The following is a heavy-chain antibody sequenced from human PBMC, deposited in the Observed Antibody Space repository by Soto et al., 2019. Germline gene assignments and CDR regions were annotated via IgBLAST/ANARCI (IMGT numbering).Heavy chain of an antibody. Sequence: PSETLSLTCTVSGGSISSSSYYWGWIRQPPGKGLEWIGSIYYSGSTYYNPSLKSRVTISVDTSKNQFSLKLGSVTAADTAVYYCARRYYYDSSPLDYWGQGTLVTVSS. D-gene: IGHD3-22*01. CDR3: ARRYYYDSSPLDY. J-gene: IGHJ4*02. CDR2: IYYSGST. V-gene: IGHV4-39*01. CDR1: GGSISSSSYY.